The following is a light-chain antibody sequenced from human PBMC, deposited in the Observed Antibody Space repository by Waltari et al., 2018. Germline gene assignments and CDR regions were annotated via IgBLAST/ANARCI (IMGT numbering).Light chain of an antibody. Sequence: EIVMTQSPVTMSVSPGEGVTLSCTASESVGTDVAWYQQKLGQAPRLLIYDASSRATGIPDRFSGSGSGTDFTLTISGLEPEDFVVYYCQHYGSSPWTFGQGTKVEIK. CDR1: ESVGTD. J-gene: IGKJ1*01. CDR2: DAS. V-gene: IGKV3-20*01. CDR3: QHYGSSPWT.